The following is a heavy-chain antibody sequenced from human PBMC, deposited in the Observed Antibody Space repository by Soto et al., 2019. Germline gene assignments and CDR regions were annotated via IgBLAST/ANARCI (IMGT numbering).Heavy chain of an antibody. Sequence: QVQLQQWGAGLLKPSETLSLTCAVYGGSFSGYQWTWIRQTPGKGLEWIGEINDSGNINYNPSLKSRVTIFLDAPKKQISLKLSSVTAAATAVYYCARGLILWFGELSRRGGYYYYMDAWGEGTTVIVSS. D-gene: IGHD3-10*01. CDR1: GGSFSGYQ. CDR3: ARGLILWFGELSRRGGYYYYMDA. V-gene: IGHV4-34*01. CDR2: INDSGNI. J-gene: IGHJ6*03.